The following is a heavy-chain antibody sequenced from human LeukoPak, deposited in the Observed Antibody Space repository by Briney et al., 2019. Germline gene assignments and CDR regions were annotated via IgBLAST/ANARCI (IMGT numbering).Heavy chain of an antibody. CDR3: ARDVFCGGDCYSPKCN. V-gene: IGHV3-7*01. CDR2: INQDGSEK. Sequence: GGSLGLSCAASGFTFRSYWMSWVRQAPGKGLEWVANINQDGSEKYYVDSVKGRFTISRDNAENSLFLQLNSLRAEDTAVYYCARDVFCGGDCYSPKCNWGQGTLVTVSS. CDR1: GFTFRSYW. J-gene: IGHJ4*02. D-gene: IGHD2-21*02.